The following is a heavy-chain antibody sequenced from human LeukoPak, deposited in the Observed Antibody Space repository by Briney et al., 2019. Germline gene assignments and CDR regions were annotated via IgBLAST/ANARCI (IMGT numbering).Heavy chain of an antibody. CDR1: GFSFSSYR. Sequence: PGGSLRLSCAASGFSFSSYRMSWVRQAPGKGLEWVANIRRDGSQKYYVDSVKGRFTISRDNADNSLYLHMNSLRAENTAVYYCARPLMGGGNSPFDSWGQGTLVTVSS. D-gene: IGHD4-23*01. V-gene: IGHV3-7*05. CDR2: IRRDGSQK. J-gene: IGHJ4*02. CDR3: ARPLMGGGNSPFDS.